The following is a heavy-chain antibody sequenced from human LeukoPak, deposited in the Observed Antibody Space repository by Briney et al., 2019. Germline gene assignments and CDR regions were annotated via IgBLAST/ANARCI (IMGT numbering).Heavy chain of an antibody. V-gene: IGHV3-21*01. CDR2: ISSSSSYI. D-gene: IGHD3-22*01. CDR1: GFTFSSYS. J-gene: IGHJ4*02. Sequence: GRSLRLSCAASGFTFSSYSMNWVRQAPGKGLEWVSSISSSSSYIYYADSVKGRFTISRDNAKNSLYLQMNSLRAEDTAVYYCARSDDSSGYYTYYFDYWGQGTLVTVSS. CDR3: ARSDDSSGYYTYYFDY.